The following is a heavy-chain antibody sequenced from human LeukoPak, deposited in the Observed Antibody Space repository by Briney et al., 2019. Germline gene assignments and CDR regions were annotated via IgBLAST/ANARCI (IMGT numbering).Heavy chain of an antibody. Sequence: SETLSLTCTVSGGSISSYYWSWIRQTPGKGLEWIGYIYCSGSTNYNPSLKSRVTISVDTSKNQFSLKLTSVTAADTAVYYCARGLLDGYTHPAAFDIWGQGTMVTVSS. CDR3: ARGLLDGYTHPAAFDI. J-gene: IGHJ3*02. V-gene: IGHV4-59*01. CDR1: GGSISSYY. D-gene: IGHD5-24*01. CDR2: IYCSGST.